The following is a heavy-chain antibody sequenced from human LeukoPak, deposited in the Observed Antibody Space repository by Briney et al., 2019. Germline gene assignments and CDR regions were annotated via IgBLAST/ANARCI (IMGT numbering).Heavy chain of an antibody. J-gene: IGHJ4*02. Sequence: SETLSLTCTVSGGSIRSYYWTWIRQPPGKGLEWIGYMYYTGSTKYNPSLKSRVSISVDTSKNQFSLTLTSVTAADTAVYYCATVVVSGTPYFDYWGQGTLVTVSS. CDR1: GGSIRSYY. D-gene: IGHD2-21*02. CDR2: MYYTGST. V-gene: IGHV4-59*03. CDR3: ATVVVSGTPYFDY.